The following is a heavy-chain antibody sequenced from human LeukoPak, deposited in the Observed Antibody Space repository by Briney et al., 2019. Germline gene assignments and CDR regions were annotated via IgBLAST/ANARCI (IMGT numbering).Heavy chain of an antibody. CDR2: INHSGST. CDR3: ARRRYYDILTGYLRPGGNWFDP. D-gene: IGHD3-9*01. J-gene: IGHJ5*02. Sequence: SETLSLTCTVSGVSISSSSYYWGWIRQPPGKGLEWIGEINHSGSTNYNSSLKSRVTISVDTSKNQFSLKLSSVTAADTAVYYCARRRYYDILTGYLRPGGNWFDPWGQGTLVTVSS. V-gene: IGHV4-39*07. CDR1: GVSISSSSYY.